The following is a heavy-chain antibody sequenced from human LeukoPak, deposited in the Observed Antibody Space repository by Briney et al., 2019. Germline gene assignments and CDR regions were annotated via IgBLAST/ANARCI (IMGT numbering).Heavy chain of an antibody. J-gene: IGHJ4*02. V-gene: IGHV3-7*01. D-gene: IGHD3-10*01. CDR3: ARVGGSGSYWGRSGEFDY. Sequence: PGGSLRLSCAASGFTFSSYWMSWVRQAPGKGLEWVANIKQDGSEKYYVDSVKGRFTISRDNAKNSLYLQMNSLRAEDTAVYYCARVGGSGSYWGRSGEFDYWGQGTLVTVSS. CDR1: GFTFSSYW. CDR2: IKQDGSEK.